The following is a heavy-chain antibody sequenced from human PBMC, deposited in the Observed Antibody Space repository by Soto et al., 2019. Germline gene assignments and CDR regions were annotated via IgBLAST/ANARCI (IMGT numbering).Heavy chain of an antibody. Sequence: QVQLVESGGGVVQPGMSLRLSCAASGFTFSSYGMHWVRQAPGKGLEWVAVIWYDGSNIYYADTVKGRFTISRDNSKNTLYLQMNSLRAEDTAVYYCERDYATSWSPGYWGKGTLVTVSS. D-gene: IGHD2-2*01. J-gene: IGHJ4*02. CDR1: GFTFSSYG. CDR2: IWYDGSNI. CDR3: ERDYATSWSPGY. V-gene: IGHV3-33*01.